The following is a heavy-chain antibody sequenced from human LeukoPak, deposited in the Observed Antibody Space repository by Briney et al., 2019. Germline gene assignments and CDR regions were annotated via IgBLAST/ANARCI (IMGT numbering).Heavy chain of an antibody. CDR3: ARGLNYYYDSSGPTA. CDR1: GGSFSGYY. CDR2: INHSGST. V-gene: IGHV4-34*01. J-gene: IGHJ5*02. Sequence: PSETLSLTCAVYGGSFSGYYWSWIRQPPGKGLEWIGEINHSGSTNYNPSLKSRVTISVDTSKNQFSLKLSSVTAADTAVYYCARGLNYYYDSSGPTAWGQETLVTVSS. D-gene: IGHD3-22*01.